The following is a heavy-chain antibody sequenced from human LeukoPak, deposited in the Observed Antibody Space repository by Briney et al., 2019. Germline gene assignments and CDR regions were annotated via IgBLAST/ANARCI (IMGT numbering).Heavy chain of an antibody. CDR2: IQYDGIKK. V-gene: IGHV3-30*02. J-gene: IGHJ4*02. CDR1: GFIFSAYG. Sequence: GGSLRLSCAASGFIFSAYGMHWVRQAPGKGLEWVAFIQYDGIKKYYTDSVKGRFTISRDNSKNTLYLQMNSLRAEDTAVYYCAKVRNDFWSGYYGNFDYWGQGTLVTVSS. CDR3: AKVRNDFWSGYYGNFDY. D-gene: IGHD3-3*01.